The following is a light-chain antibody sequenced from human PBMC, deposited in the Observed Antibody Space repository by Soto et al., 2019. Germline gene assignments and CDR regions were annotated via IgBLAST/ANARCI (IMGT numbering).Light chain of an antibody. CDR3: HKYGNLVIT. Sequence: EIVLTQSPGTLSLSPGERATLSCRASQSIVGTNLAWYQQKPGQAPRLLIYDVSSRPTGIPDRFSGSGSGTDFTLTINRLEPEDFAVYYCHKYGNLVITFGQGTRLESK. CDR2: DVS. CDR1: QSIVGTN. V-gene: IGKV3-20*01. J-gene: IGKJ5*01.